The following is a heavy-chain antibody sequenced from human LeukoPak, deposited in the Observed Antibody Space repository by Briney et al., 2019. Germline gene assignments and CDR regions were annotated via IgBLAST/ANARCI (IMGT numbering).Heavy chain of an antibody. J-gene: IGHJ5*02. V-gene: IGHV4-39*07. CDR3: ARLGGYDYVGWFDP. D-gene: IGHD5-12*01. CDR2: IYYSGST. CDR1: GGSISSSSYY. Sequence: SETLSLTCTVSGGSISSSSYYWGWIRQPPGKGLEWIGRIYYSGSTYYNPSLKSRVTISVDTSKNQFSLKLSSVTAADTAVYYCARLGGYDYVGWFDPWGQGTLVTVSS.